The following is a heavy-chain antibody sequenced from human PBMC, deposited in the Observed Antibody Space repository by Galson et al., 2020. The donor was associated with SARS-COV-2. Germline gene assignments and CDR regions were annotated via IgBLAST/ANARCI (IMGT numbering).Heavy chain of an antibody. CDR1: GGSLSSDDYY. D-gene: IGHD3-10*01. V-gene: IGHV4-30-4*08. J-gene: IGHJ5*02. CDR2: IYYSGNT. Sequence: SETLSLTCAVSGGSLSSDDYYWSWIRQPPGKGLEWIGYIYYSGNTYYNPSLRSRVSISLDTSKNQFSLKLSSVTAADTALYYCARGGTITWVRGHNNWFDPWGQGTLVTVSS. CDR3: ARGGTITWVRGHNNWFDP.